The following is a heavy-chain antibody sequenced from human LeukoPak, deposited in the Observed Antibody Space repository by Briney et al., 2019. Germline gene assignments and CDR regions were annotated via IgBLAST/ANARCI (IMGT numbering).Heavy chain of an antibody. V-gene: IGHV1-8*01. CDR1: GYTFTSYD. CDR3: ARGTLNYYGSGSYKYNWFDP. D-gene: IGHD3-10*01. Sequence: ASVKVSCKASGYTFTSYDINWVRQATGQGLEWMGWMNPNSGNTGYAQKFQGRVTMTRNTSISTAYMELSSLRSEDTAVYYCARGTLNYYGSGSYKYNWFDPWGQGTLATVSS. J-gene: IGHJ5*02. CDR2: MNPNSGNT.